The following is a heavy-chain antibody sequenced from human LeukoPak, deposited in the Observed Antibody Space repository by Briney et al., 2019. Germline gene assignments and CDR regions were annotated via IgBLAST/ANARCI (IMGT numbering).Heavy chain of an antibody. CDR1: GYTFTSYY. Sequence: ASVKVSCKASGYTFTSYYMHWVRHAPGQLLEWMGIINPSGGSTTYAQKFQGRVTMTRDTSTGTVYMELSSLRSEDTAVYYCARGESNYDILTGYLDYWGQGTLVTVSS. J-gene: IGHJ4*02. CDR2: INPSGGST. D-gene: IGHD3-9*01. CDR3: ARGESNYDILTGYLDY. V-gene: IGHV1-46*03.